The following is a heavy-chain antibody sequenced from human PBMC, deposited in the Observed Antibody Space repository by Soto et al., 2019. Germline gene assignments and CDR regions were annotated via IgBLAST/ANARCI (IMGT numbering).Heavy chain of an antibody. J-gene: IGHJ4*02. V-gene: IGHV4-59*01. D-gene: IGHD6-13*01. CDR1: GGSISSNY. Sequence: SETLSLTCTVSGGSISSNYWTWIRQPPGKGLEWIGYVYNSGSTDYNPSLKSRVTISEDTSKSQFSLKVNSMTAADTAVYYCARYRREAVAGYTLDNWGQGILVTVSS. CDR3: ARYRREAVAGYTLDN. CDR2: VYNSGST.